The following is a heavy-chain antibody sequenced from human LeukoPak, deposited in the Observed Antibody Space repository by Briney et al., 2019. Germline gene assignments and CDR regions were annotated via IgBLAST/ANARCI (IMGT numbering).Heavy chain of an antibody. Sequence: EASVKVSCKASGYTFTGYYMHWVRQAPGQGLEWMGWINPNSGGTNYAQKFQGRVTMTRDMSISTAYMELSRLRSDDTAVYYCARGSRDDFWSGRDAFDIWGQGTMVTVSS. J-gene: IGHJ3*02. V-gene: IGHV1-2*02. CDR2: INPNSGGT. CDR3: ARGSRDDFWSGRDAFDI. CDR1: GYTFTGYY. D-gene: IGHD3-3*01.